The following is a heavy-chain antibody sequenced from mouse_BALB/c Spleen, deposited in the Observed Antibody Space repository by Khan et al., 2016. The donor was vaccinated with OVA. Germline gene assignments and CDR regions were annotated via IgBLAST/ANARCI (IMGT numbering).Heavy chain of an antibody. CDR2: ITPNNGGT. J-gene: IGHJ2*01. CDR3: TRGGRGGPFDY. V-gene: IGHV1-18*01. CDR1: GYTFTDYN. Sequence: VQLQQSGPELVKPGASVKISCKASGYTFTDYNMDWVKQSHGKSLEWIGDITPNNGGTVYNQKFKGKATLTVDKSSSTAYMELRSLTSEDTAVYYCTRGGRGGPFDYWGQGTTLTVSS. D-gene: IGHD1-1*02.